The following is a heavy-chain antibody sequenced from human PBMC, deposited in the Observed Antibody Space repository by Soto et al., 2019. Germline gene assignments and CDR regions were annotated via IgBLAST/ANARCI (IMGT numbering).Heavy chain of an antibody. D-gene: IGHD2-2*01. Sequence: ASVKVSCKASGYTFTSFAINWVRQAPGQRLEWVGWINAGNGATTYSQKFQGRVTSTRDTSANTASMELHSLRPEDTAVFYCARFCSSSLCYAAFDYWGQGTLVTVSS. CDR3: ARFCSSSLCYAAFDY. V-gene: IGHV1-3*01. J-gene: IGHJ4*02. CDR1: GYTFTSFA. CDR2: INAGNGAT.